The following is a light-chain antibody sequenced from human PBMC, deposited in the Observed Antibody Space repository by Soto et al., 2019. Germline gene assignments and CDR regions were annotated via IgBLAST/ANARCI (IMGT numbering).Light chain of an antibody. CDR2: DAS. Sequence: IVFTQSPVTLAVSPGERAVLSCSASQSVSTSLAWYQHKPGQAPRLFIYDASKRAPGIPARFSGSGSGTDFTLTISSLEPDDFAVYYCQVRDVWPSFGQGTKVDIK. V-gene: IGKV3-11*01. CDR3: QVRDVWPS. J-gene: IGKJ1*01. CDR1: QSVSTS.